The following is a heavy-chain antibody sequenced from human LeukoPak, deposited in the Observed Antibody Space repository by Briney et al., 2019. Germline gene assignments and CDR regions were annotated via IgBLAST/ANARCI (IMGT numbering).Heavy chain of an antibody. V-gene: IGHV3-21*04. J-gene: IGHJ4*02. CDR3: AKDISSSGYYLAPDY. CDR2: ISSSSSYI. Sequence: PGGSLRLSCAASGFTFSSYSMNWVRQAPGKGLEWVSSISSSSSYIYYADSVKGRFTISRDNAKNSLYLQMNSLRAEDTALYYCAKDISSSGYYLAPDYWGQGTLVTVSS. D-gene: IGHD3-22*01. CDR1: GFTFSSYS.